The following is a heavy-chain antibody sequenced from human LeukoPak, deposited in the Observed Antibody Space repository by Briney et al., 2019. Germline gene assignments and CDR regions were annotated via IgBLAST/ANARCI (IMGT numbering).Heavy chain of an antibody. V-gene: IGHV3-30*03. CDR2: ISYDGSNK. CDR1: GFTFSSYG. Sequence: GGSLRLSCAASGFTFSSYGIHWVRQAPGKGLEWVAVISYDGSNKYYADSVKGRFTISRDNSKNTLYLQMNSLRAEDTAVYYCAREEVISGNYFDYWGQGTLVTVSS. D-gene: IGHD2-21*01. CDR3: AREEVISGNYFDY. J-gene: IGHJ4*02.